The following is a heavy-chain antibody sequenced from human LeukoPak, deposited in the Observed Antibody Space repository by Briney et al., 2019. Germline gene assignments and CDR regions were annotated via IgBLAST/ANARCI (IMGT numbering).Heavy chain of an antibody. D-gene: IGHD3-3*01. CDR1: GFTFSSYA. V-gene: IGHV3-30-3*01. CDR3: ARGYYDFWSGPFHFDY. J-gene: IGHJ4*02. CDR2: ISDDGSNK. Sequence: PGGSLRLSCAASGFTFSSYAMHWVRQAPGKGLEWVTFISDDGSNKYYADSVKGRFTISRDNSKNTLYLQMNSLRAEDTAVYYCARGYYDFWSGPFHFDYWGQGTLVTVSS.